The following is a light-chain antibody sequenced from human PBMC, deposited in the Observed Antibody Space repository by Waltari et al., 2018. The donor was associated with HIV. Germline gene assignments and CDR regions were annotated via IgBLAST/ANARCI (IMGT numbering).Light chain of an antibody. J-gene: IGKJ4*01. V-gene: IGKV3-15*01. CDR1: RSVTIK. Sequence: EIVMTQSPATLSLSPGERATLSCRASRSVTIKLAWYQQKPGQSPRRLIFNAFTRASCIPARVSGSGSGTDFTLTISSLKSEDSAVYYCKQYNDWPPLTFGGGTKVEIK. CDR2: NAF. CDR3: KQYNDWPPLT.